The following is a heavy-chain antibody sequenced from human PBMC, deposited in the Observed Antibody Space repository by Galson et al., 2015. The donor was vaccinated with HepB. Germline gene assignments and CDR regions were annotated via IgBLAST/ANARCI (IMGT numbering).Heavy chain of an antibody. CDR2: ISAHNGLT. J-gene: IGHJ4*02. V-gene: IGHV1-18*01. Sequence: SVKVSCKASGYTFTSYGISWVRQAPGEGLEWMGWISAHNGLTNYAQKVQGRVTMSTDTSTTTAHMELRSLRSDDTAVYYCARDTVLTGITGSMTFDFWGQRTLFTVSS. CDR1: GYTFTSYG. CDR3: ARDTVLTGITGSMTFDF. D-gene: IGHD1-20*01.